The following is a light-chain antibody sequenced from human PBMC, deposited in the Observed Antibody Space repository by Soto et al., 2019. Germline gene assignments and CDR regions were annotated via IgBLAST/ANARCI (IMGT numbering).Light chain of an antibody. CDR1: TGEVTSGYY. Sequence: QTVVTQEPSLTVSPGGTVTLTCASSTGEVTSGYYPSWFQQKPGQAPRALIYSTFNRHSWNPARFSGSLLGGKAALTLSRVQPEDEAEYNCLLFNGGGLVFGGGTKRTVL. CDR2: STF. CDR3: LLFNGGGLV. J-gene: IGLJ3*02. V-gene: IGLV7-43*01.